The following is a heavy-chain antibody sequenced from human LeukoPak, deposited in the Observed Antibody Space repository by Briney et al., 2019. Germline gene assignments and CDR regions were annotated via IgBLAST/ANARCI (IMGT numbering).Heavy chain of an antibody. CDR2: IKSKTDAGTT. D-gene: IGHD3-10*01. CDR3: LLVLGR. J-gene: IGHJ4*02. V-gene: IGHV3-15*01. CDR1: GFTFSNAW. Sequence: KTGGSLRLSCAASGFTFSNAWMSWVRQAPGKGLEWVGRIKSKTDAGTTDYAAPVKGRFTISRDDSKNTLYLQMNSLKTEDTAVYYCLLVLGRWGQGTLVTVSS.